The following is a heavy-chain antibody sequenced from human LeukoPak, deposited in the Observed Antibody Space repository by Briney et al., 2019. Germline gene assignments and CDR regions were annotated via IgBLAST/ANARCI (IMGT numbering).Heavy chain of an antibody. CDR3: ATYSTLNARDFQH. V-gene: IGHV3-23*01. D-gene: IGHD2/OR15-2a*01. CDR1: GFTFSSYA. CDR2: ISGSGGST. Sequence: GGSLRLSCAASGFTFSSYAMSWVRQAPGKGLEWVSAISGSGGSTYYADSVKGRFTISRDNSKNTLYLQMNSLSVEDTAVYYCATYSTLNARDFQHWGQGTLVIVSS. J-gene: IGHJ1*01.